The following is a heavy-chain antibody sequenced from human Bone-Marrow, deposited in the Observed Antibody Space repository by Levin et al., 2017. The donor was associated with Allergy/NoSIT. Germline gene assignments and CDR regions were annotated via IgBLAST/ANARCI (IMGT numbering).Heavy chain of an antibody. J-gene: IGHJ4*02. CDR2: ISGGGGGT. V-gene: IGHV3-23*01. CDR1: GFTLSSYN. CDR3: ATQNFDY. Sequence: GESLKISCAASGFTLSSYNMFWVRQAPGEGLAWVSGISGGGGGTFYADSVKGRFTTSRDNPKNTLFLQMNSPRAEDTAVYYCATQNFDYWGQGTLVTVSS.